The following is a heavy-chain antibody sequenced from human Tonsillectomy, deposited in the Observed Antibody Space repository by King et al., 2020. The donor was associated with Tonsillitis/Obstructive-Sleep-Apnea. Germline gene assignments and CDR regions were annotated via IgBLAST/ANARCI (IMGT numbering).Heavy chain of an antibody. D-gene: IGHD6-6*01. J-gene: IGHJ4*02. CDR3: ASAPRSNISMVARPFDY. CDR1: GGTFSSYI. CDR2: IIPVLGA. Sequence: QLVQSGAEVKKPGSSVKVSCKPSGGTFSSYIIIWVRQAPGQGLEWMGGIIPVLGANYAQKFQGRVTITADTSSSTAYMELSRLRSDDTAIYYCASAPRSNISMVARPFDYWGQGTPVTVSS. V-gene: IGHV1-69*10.